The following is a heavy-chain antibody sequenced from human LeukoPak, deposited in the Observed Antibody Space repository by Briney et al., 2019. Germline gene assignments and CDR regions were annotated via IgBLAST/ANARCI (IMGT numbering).Heavy chain of an antibody. CDR3: AIHIVVVPAAKKKNWFDP. CDR1: GGSFSGYY. V-gene: IGHV4-34*01. Sequence: SETLSLTCAVYGGSFSGYYWSWIRQPPGKGLEWIGEINHSGSTNYNPSLKSRVTISVDTSKNQFSLKLSSVTAADTAVYYCAIHIVVVPAAKKKNWFDPWGQGALVTVSS. J-gene: IGHJ5*02. D-gene: IGHD2-2*01. CDR2: INHSGST.